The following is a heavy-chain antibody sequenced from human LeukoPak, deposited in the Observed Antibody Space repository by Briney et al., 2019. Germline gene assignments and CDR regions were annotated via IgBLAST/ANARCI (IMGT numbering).Heavy chain of an antibody. J-gene: IGHJ4*02. CDR2: IYSGGST. CDR3: ARDPSSILNLIY. CDR1: GFPFSSYG. V-gene: IGHV3-66*01. Sequence: GMSLRLSCAASGFPFSSYGMTWVRQAPGKGLEWVSVIYSGGSTYYADSVKGRFTISRDNSKDTLYLQMNSLRAEDTAVYYCARDPSSILNLIYWGQGTLVTVSS. D-gene: IGHD3-9*01.